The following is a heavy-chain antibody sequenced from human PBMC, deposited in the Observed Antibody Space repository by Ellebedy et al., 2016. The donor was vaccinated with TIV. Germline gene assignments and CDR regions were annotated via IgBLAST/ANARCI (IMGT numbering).Heavy chain of an antibody. J-gene: IGHJ4*02. Sequence: AASVKVSCKASGYTFTHYGISWVRQAPGQGLEWMGWINPNSGDTRFAQKFQGRLTMTKDTSTTTAYMQLSGLTSDDTALYYCAKDGDDCTATSCPVSFWGQGSLVTVSS. CDR2: INPNSGDT. CDR1: GYTFTHYG. V-gene: IGHV1-2*02. D-gene: IGHD2-2*01. CDR3: AKDGDDCTATSCPVSF.